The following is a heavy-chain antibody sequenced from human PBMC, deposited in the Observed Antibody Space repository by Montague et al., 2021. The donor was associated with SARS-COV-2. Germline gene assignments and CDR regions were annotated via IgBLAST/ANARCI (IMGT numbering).Heavy chain of an antibody. J-gene: IGHJ5*02. D-gene: IGHD2-2*03. V-gene: IGHV4-34*01. CDR2: INHSGST. Sequence: SETLSLTCAVYGASFSGYYWSWIRQPPGKGLEWIGEINHSGSTNYNPSLKSRVTISVDTSKNQFSLKLSSVTAADTAVYYCASLTLGYCSRTSCYSDWFDPWGQGTLVTVSS. CDR1: GASFSGYY. CDR3: ASLTLGYCSRTSCYSDWFDP.